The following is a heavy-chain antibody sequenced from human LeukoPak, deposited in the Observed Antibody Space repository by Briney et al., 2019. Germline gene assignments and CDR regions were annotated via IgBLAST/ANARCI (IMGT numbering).Heavy chain of an antibody. Sequence: PSETLSLTCTVSGGSISSYYWSWIRQPAGKGLEWIGRIYTSGSTNYNPSLKSRVTISVDKSKNQFSLKLSSVTAADTAVYYCARGGLAARLGYFDYWGQGTLVTVSS. D-gene: IGHD6-6*01. CDR1: GGSISSYY. CDR3: ARGGLAARLGYFDY. J-gene: IGHJ4*02. V-gene: IGHV4-4*07. CDR2: IYTSGST.